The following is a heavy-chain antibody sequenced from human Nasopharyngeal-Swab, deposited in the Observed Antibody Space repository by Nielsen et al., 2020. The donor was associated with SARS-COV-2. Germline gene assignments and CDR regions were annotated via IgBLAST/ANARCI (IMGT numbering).Heavy chain of an antibody. Sequence: SETLSLTCTVSGGSISSSSYYWGWIRQPPGQGLDWIGSIYYSGSTYYNPSLKSRVTISVDTSKNQFSLKLSSVTAADPAVYYCARQPKQWLVQNPKLYFDYWGQGTLVTVSS. CDR2: IYYSGST. D-gene: IGHD6-19*01. V-gene: IGHV4-39*01. CDR1: GGSISSSSYY. J-gene: IGHJ4*02. CDR3: ARQPKQWLVQNPKLYFDY.